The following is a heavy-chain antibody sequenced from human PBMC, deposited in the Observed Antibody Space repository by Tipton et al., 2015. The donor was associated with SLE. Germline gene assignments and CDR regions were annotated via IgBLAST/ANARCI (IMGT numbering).Heavy chain of an antibody. CDR3: AKAAIRAYYFDY. J-gene: IGHJ4*02. CDR1: GFTTNYA. Sequence: SLRLSCAVSGFTTNYAMSWVRQAPGKGLEWVSGISGSGGSTYYADSVKGRFTVSRDNSKNTLYLQMNSLRAEDTAIYYCAKAAIRAYYFDYWGQGTLVTVSS. V-gene: IGHV3-23*01. CDR2: ISGSGGST. D-gene: IGHD2-21*02.